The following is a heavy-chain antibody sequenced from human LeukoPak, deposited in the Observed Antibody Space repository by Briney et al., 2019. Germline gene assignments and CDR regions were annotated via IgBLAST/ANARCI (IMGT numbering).Heavy chain of an antibody. Sequence: GGSLRLSCAASGFTFSDYYMSWIRQAPGKGLEWVSYISSSGSTIYYADSVKGRFTISRDNAKSSLYLQMNSLRAEDTAVYYCARGYDILTGYYPFPFDYWGQGTLVTVSS. D-gene: IGHD3-9*01. CDR2: ISSSGSTI. CDR3: ARGYDILTGYYPFPFDY. CDR1: GFTFSDYY. J-gene: IGHJ4*02. V-gene: IGHV3-11*01.